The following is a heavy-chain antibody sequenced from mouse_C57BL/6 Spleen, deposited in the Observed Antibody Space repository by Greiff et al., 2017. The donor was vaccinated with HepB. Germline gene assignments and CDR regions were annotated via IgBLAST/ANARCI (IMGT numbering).Heavy chain of an antibody. CDR1: GYTFTSYW. J-gene: IGHJ2*01. CDR3: ASPYYGSSLSLDY. D-gene: IGHD1-1*01. Sequence: VQLQESGAELVKPGASVKLSCKASGYTFTSYWMHWVKQRPGRGLEWIGRIDPNSGGTKYNEKFKSKATLTVDKPSSTAYMQLSSLTSEDSAVYYCASPYYGSSLSLDYWGQGTTLTVSS. CDR2: IDPNSGGT. V-gene: IGHV1-72*01.